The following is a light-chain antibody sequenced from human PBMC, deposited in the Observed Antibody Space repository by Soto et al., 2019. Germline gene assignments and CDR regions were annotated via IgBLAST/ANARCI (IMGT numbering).Light chain of an antibody. CDR1: RSLVASDGNAY. J-gene: IGKJ5*01. V-gene: IGKV2-24*01. Sequence: EIVLTQTPLLSPVTLGQPASISCRSSRSLVASDGNAYLTWLHQRPGQPPRPLIYKVSQRLSGVPDRFSGSGAGTDFTLHISRVEAEDVGTYFCMQATQLRTFGQGTRLEIE. CDR3: MQATQLRT. CDR2: KVS.